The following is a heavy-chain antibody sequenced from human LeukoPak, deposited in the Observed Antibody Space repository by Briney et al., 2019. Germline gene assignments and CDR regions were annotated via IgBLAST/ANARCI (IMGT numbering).Heavy chain of an antibody. J-gene: IGHJ4*02. Sequence: SQTLSLTCAVYGGSFSGYYWSWIRQPPGKVLEWIEEINHSGRTNYNPSLKSRVTISVDTSKNQFSLNLSSVTAADTAVYYCARAPWSGSYYGYWGQGTLVTVSS. V-gene: IGHV4-34*01. CDR3: ARAPWSGSYYGY. CDR2: INHSGRT. D-gene: IGHD1-26*01. CDR1: GGSFSGYY.